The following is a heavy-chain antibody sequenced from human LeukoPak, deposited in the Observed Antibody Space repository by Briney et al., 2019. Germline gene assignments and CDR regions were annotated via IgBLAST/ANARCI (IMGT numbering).Heavy chain of an antibody. CDR2: IYPGDSDT. Sequence: HGESLKISCKGSGYSFTSYWIGWVRQMPGKGLEWMGIIYPGDSDTRYSPSFQGQITISADKSTNTAYLQWSSLKASDTAIYYCATIAVAGRESRYWGQGTLVTVSS. V-gene: IGHV5-51*01. CDR3: ATIAVAGRESRY. J-gene: IGHJ4*02. D-gene: IGHD6-19*01. CDR1: GYSFTSYW.